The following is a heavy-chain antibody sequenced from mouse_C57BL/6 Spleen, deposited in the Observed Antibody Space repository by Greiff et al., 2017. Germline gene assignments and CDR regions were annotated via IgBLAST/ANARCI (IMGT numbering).Heavy chain of an antibody. CDR1: GYTFTSYW. J-gene: IGHJ4*01. V-gene: IGHV1-55*01. CDR2: IYPGSGST. D-gene: IGHD2-2*01. Sequence: QVQLKQPGAELVKPGASVKMSCKASGYTFTSYWITWVKQRPGQGLEWIGDIYPGSGSTNYNEKFKSKATLTVDTSSSTAYMQLSSLTSEDSAVYYCARGGGYGPYAMDDWGQGTSVTVSS. CDR3: ARGGGYGPYAMDD.